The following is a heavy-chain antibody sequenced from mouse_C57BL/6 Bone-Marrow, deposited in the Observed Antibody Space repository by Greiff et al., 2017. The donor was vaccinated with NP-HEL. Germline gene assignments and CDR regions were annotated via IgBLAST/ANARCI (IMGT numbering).Heavy chain of an antibody. J-gene: IGHJ4*01. CDR3: ARQLTTVAMDY. V-gene: IGHV5-12*01. CDR2: ISNGGGST. Sequence: EVQLVESGGGLVQPGGSLKLSCAASGFSFSDYYMYWVRQTPEKRLEWVAYISNGGGSTYYPDTVKGRFTISRDNAKNTLYLQMSRLKSEDTAMYYCARQLTTVAMDYWGQGTSVTVSS. D-gene: IGHD1-1*01. CDR1: GFSFSDYY.